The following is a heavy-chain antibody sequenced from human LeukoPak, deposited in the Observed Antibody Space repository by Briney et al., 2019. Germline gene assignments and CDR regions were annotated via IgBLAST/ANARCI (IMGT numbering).Heavy chain of an antibody. V-gene: IGHV3-33*01. J-gene: IGHJ4*02. Sequence: PGGSLRLSCTASGFIFSSYGMHWVRQAPGKGLEWVAVIWHDGSNKYHADSVKGRFTISRDKSKNTLYLQMNSLRAEDTAVYYCASSRLSYYDSSGIESCFDYWGQGTLVTVSS. CDR3: ASSRLSYYDSSGIESCFDY. CDR2: IWHDGSNK. D-gene: IGHD3-22*01. CDR1: GFIFSSYG.